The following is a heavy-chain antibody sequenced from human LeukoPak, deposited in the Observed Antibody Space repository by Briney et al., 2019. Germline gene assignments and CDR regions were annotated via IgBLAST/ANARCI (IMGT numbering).Heavy chain of an antibody. J-gene: IGHJ4*02. CDR2: MFDSVGT. CDR3: ATIKRGNIFGYFDF. CDR1: GGSFSSHH. Sequence: PSETLSLTCTVSGGSFSSHHWSWIRQSPGRGLEWIGYMFDSVGTKDNPSLKGRISLSADTSKNQFSLRLRSVTAADTAVYYCATIKRGNIFGYFDFWGQGILVTVAS. V-gene: IGHV4-59*11. D-gene: IGHD5-18*01.